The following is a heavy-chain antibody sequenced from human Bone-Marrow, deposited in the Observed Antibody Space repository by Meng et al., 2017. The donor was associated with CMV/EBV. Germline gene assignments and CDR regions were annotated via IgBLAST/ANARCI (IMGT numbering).Heavy chain of an antibody. V-gene: IGHV1-18*01. CDR3: ARDLRFLEWLSQGLSLDY. J-gene: IGHJ4*02. Sequence: ASVKVSCKASGYTFNRYGFSWVRQAPGQGLEYMGWISAYNGNTKYAQKFQGRVTMTTDTSTSTVYMELRSLRSDDTAVYYCARDLRFLEWLSQGLSLDYWGQGKLVTVTS. CDR2: ISAYNGNT. D-gene: IGHD3-3*01. CDR1: GYTFNRYG.